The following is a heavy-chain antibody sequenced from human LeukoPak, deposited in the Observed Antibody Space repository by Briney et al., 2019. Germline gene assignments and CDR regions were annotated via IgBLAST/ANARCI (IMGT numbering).Heavy chain of an antibody. D-gene: IGHD6-13*01. CDR2: IYTSGNT. J-gene: IGHJ4*02. CDR3: ARGPNSSSWDY. CDR1: GGSISSGDYY. V-gene: IGHV4-61*02. Sequence: SQTLSLTCTVSGGSISSGDYYWSWIRQPAGKGLEWIGRIYTSGNTNYNPSLKSRVTMSVDTSKNQFSLKLSSVTAADTAVYYCARGPNSSSWDYWGQGTLVTVSS.